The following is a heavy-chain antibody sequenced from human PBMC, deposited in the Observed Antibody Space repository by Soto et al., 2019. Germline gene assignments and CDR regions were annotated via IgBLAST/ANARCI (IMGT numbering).Heavy chain of an antibody. CDR1: GDSFNNDG. CDR3: ARGALPDWPNYFALDV. V-gene: IGHV1-69*06. J-gene: IGHJ6*02. D-gene: IGHD3-9*01. Sequence: SVKVFCEASGDSFNNDGVNWVRQSPGQGLEGVGGVIPHFGPGKYTQTFTCRATITPDTPTTTVFMEFLSLTSADTAISYSARGALPDWPNYFALDVWGQGTSVTVSS. CDR2: VIPHFGPG.